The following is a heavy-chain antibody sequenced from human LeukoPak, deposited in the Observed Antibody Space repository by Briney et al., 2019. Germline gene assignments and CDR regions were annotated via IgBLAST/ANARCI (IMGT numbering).Heavy chain of an antibody. CDR1: GLTFSSYA. D-gene: IGHD4-11*01. J-gene: IGHJ4*02. CDR2: ISGSGGNT. CDR3: QSNSDSFDY. Sequence: PGGSLRLSCAASGLTFSSYAMNWVRQAPGKGLEWVSAISGSGGNTYYADSVKGRFTISRDNSKNTLYLQMNSLRAEDTAVYYCQSNSDSFDYWGQGTLITVSS. V-gene: IGHV3-23*01.